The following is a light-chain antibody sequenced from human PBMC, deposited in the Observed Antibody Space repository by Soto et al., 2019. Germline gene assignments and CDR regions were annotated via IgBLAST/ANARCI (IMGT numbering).Light chain of an antibody. CDR1: QSIDKY. J-gene: IGKJ5*01. Sequence: DIQMTQSPSSLSASVGDRVTITCRASQSIDKYLSWYQQKPGKGPNLLIYAASNLRTGVPSRFSGSGSGTEFTLTTSSLQPEDFATYYCQQLNSYPITFGQGTRLEIK. V-gene: IGKV1-17*01. CDR2: AAS. CDR3: QQLNSYPIT.